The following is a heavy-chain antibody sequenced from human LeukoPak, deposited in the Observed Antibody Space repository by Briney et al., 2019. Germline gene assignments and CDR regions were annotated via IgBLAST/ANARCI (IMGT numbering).Heavy chain of an antibody. Sequence: GRSLRLSCAASGFTFDDYAMHWVRQAPGKGLEWVSGISWNSGSIGYADSVKGRFTISRDNAKNSLYLQMNSLRAEDTAVYYCARGDYDFWSGYYSYFDYWGQGTLVTVSS. D-gene: IGHD3-3*01. CDR3: ARGDYDFWSGYYSYFDY. V-gene: IGHV3-9*01. CDR2: ISWNSGSI. CDR1: GFTFDDYA. J-gene: IGHJ4*02.